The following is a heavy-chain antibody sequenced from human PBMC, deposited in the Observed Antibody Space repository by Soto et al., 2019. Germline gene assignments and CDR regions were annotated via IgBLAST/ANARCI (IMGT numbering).Heavy chain of an antibody. V-gene: IGHV2-5*02. CDR2: IYWDNDK. Sequence: QITLKESGPTLVKPTQTLTLTCTFSGFSLSTYGVSVGWIRQPPGKALEWLALIYWDNDKYYSPSLKSRLTITKDTSENQVVLTMTNMDPVDTATYYCAHRLDCPYYYHCPGSSFDYWGQGTLVTVSS. D-gene: IGHD3-22*01. CDR1: GFSLSTYGVS. J-gene: IGHJ4*02. CDR3: AHRLDCPYYYHCPGSSFDY.